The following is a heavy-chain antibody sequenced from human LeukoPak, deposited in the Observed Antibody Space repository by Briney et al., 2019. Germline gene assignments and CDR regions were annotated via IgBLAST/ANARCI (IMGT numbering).Heavy chain of an antibody. V-gene: IGHV4-31*03. CDR1: GGSISSGGYY. CDR2: IYYSGST. CDR3: VVVATMDNWFDP. J-gene: IGHJ5*02. Sequence: PSETLSLTCTVSGGSISSGGYYWSWIRQHPGKGLEWIGYIYYSGSTYYNPSLKSRVAISVDTSKNQFSLKLSSVTAADTAVYYCVVVATMDNWFDPWGQGTLVTVSS. D-gene: IGHD5-12*01.